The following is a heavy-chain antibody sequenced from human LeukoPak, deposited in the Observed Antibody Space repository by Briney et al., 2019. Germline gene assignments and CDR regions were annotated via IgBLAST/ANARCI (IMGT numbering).Heavy chain of an antibody. CDR1: AFTFSNYW. Sequence: PGGSLRLSCTASAFTFSNYWMSWVRQAPGKGLEWVASINQDGSAKDSVHSVEGRFIISRDNAKNSLYLQMNSLRAEDTAVYYCARDVMTTVTRSYGMDVWGQGTTVTVSS. V-gene: IGHV3-7*03. CDR3: ARDVMTTVTRSYGMDV. CDR2: INQDGSAK. J-gene: IGHJ6*02. D-gene: IGHD4-11*01.